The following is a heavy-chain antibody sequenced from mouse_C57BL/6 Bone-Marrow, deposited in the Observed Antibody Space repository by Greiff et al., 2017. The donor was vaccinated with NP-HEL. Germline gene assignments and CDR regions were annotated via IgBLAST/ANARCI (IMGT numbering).Heavy chain of an antibody. CDR3: TRITTVEDY. J-gene: IGHJ2*01. D-gene: IGHD1-1*01. V-gene: IGHV14-4*01. CDR2: IDPENGDT. Sequence: VQLQQPGAELVRPGASVKLSCTASGFNIKDDYMHWVKQRPEQGLEWIGWIDPENGDTEYASKFQGKATITADTSSNTAYLQLSSLTSEDTAVYYCTRITTVEDYWGQGTTLTVSS. CDR1: GFNIKDDY.